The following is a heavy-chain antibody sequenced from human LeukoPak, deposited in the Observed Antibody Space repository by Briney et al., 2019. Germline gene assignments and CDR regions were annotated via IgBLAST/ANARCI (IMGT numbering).Heavy chain of an antibody. CDR1: GSTFNNYY. J-gene: IGHJ5*01. CDR3: ARVGGSYYGTGSYGSRFFWLNS. Sequence: APVKVSCKASGSTFNNYYVHWVRQAPGQGLEWMGWIDPNRGATNYARKFQDRVTMTRDTSINTDYMDLSRLRPNDTAVYYCARVGGSYYGTGSYGSRFFWLNSWGQGTLVTVSS. V-gene: IGHV1-2*02. D-gene: IGHD3-10*01. CDR2: IDPNRGAT.